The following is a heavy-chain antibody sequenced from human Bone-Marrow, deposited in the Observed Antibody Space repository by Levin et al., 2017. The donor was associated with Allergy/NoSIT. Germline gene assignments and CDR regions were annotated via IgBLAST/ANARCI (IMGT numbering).Heavy chain of an antibody. CDR2: IYYSGST. D-gene: IGHD3-9*01. CDR1: GGSISSADYY. V-gene: IGHV4-30-4*01. CDR3: ARERRKYYHILTGYYNPGLDV. J-gene: IGHJ6*02. Sequence: SQTLSLTCTVSGGSISSADYYWTWIRQPPGKGLEWIGNIYYSGSTYDNPSLKNRITMSLDTSRNQFSLKLSSVTVADTAVYYCARERRKYYHILTGYYNPGLDVWGQGTPVTVSS.